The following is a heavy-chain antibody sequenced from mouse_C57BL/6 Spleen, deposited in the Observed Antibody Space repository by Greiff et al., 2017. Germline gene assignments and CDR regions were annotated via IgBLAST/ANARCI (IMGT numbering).Heavy chain of an antibody. Sequence: VQLQQSGAELVRPGASVKLSCKASGYTFTDYYITWVKQRPGPGLEWIARIYPGSGNTYYNEKFKGKATLTAEKSSSTAYMQLSSLTSEDSAVYFCANDGYYYAMDYWGQGTSVTVSS. CDR1: GYTFTDYY. J-gene: IGHJ4*01. V-gene: IGHV1-76*01. CDR3: ANDGYYYAMDY. CDR2: IYPGSGNT. D-gene: IGHD2-3*01.